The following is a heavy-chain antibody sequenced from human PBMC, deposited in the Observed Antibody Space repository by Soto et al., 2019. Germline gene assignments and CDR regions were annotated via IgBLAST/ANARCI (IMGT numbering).Heavy chain of an antibody. CDR1: GFTFSSYS. V-gene: IGHV3-21*01. CDR3: ASRSWFDP. J-gene: IGHJ5*02. CDR2: IISISXYX. Sequence: PWGSLRLSFAASGFTFSSYSMNWVRQAPGKVLECVSSIISISXYXXXXXXXXXXXXXXIDXXNNXXXVXMNSLRAEDTAVYYCASRSWFDPWGQGX.